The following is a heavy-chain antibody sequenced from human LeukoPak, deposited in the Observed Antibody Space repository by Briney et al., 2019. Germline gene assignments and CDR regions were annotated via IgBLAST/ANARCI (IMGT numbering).Heavy chain of an antibody. CDR2: INPNSGGT. CDR3: ARGDSSGWDSNDAFDI. CDR1: GYTFTGYY. Sequence: VASVKVSCKASGYTFTGYYMHWVRQAPGQGLEWMGWINPNSGGTNYAQKFQGWVTMTRDTSISTAYMELSRLRSDDTAVYYCARGDSSGWDSNDAFDIWGQGTMVTVSS. V-gene: IGHV1-2*04. J-gene: IGHJ3*02. D-gene: IGHD6-19*01.